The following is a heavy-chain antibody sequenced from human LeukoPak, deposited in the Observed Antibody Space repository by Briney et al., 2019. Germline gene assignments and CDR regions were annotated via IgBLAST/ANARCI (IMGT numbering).Heavy chain of an antibody. D-gene: IGHD6-19*01. CDR1: GGSISSYY. V-gene: IGHV4-59*01. CDR2: IYYSGST. Sequence: SETLSLTCTVSGGSISSYYWSWIRQPPGKGLEWIGYIYYSGSTNYNPSLKSRVTISVDTSKNQFSLKLSSVTAADTAVYYCARGGSGWAYYFDYWGQGTLVTVSS. CDR3: ARGGSGWAYYFDY. J-gene: IGHJ4*02.